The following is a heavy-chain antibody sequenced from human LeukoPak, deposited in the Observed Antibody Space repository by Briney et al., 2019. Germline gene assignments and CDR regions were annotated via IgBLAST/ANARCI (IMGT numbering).Heavy chain of an antibody. CDR3: ARDKSAAGTIPYYYYMDV. J-gene: IGHJ6*03. CDR2: ISSSSSYI. D-gene: IGHD6-13*01. Sequence: PGGSLRLSCAASGFTFSSYSMNWVRQAPGKGLEWVSSISSSSSYIYYADSVKGRFTISRDNAKNSLYLQMNSLRAEDTAVYYCARDKSAAGTIPYYYYMDVWGKGTTVTVSS. V-gene: IGHV3-21*01. CDR1: GFTFSSYS.